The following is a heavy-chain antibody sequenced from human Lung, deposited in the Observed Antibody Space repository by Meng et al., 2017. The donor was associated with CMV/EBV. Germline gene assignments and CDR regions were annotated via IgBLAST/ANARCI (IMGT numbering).Heavy chain of an antibody. V-gene: IGHV5-51*01. CDR1: GQTFTTYW. Sequence: GESXKISCKGSGQTFTTYWIAWVRQMPGKGLEWMGVIHPGDTETSYSASFQGHVTISADMSLSVVYLQWSSLKASDTAMFYCATVGLDQRFDNWGQGTLVTVSS. CDR3: ATVGLDQRFDN. CDR2: IHPGDTET. J-gene: IGHJ4*02. D-gene: IGHD2-2*01.